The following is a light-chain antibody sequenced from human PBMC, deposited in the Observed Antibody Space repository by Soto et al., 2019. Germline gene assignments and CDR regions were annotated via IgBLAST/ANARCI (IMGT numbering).Light chain of an antibody. Sequence: EIVLTQSPGTLSLSPGERATLSCRASQSVSSSYLAWYQQKPGQAPRLLIYGASSRATGIPDRFSGSGSGTDFTLTISRLEPEDFAEYYCQQYGSSPGGTFGQGTKVEIK. J-gene: IGKJ1*01. CDR3: QQYGSSPGGT. V-gene: IGKV3-20*01. CDR1: QSVSSSY. CDR2: GAS.